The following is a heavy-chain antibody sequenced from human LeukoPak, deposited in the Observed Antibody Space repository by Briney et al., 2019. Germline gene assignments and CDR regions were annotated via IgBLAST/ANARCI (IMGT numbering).Heavy chain of an antibody. V-gene: IGHV3-7*01. CDR3: ARDSSDYFDY. Sequence: GGSLRLSCAASGFSFSNFWMRRVRQAPGKGPEWVANIRPDGSGTDYVDSVKGRFTISRDNAKNSLYLQMNSLRAGDTAVYYCARDSSDYFDYWGQGALVTVSS. CDR1: GFSFSNFW. J-gene: IGHJ4*02. CDR2: IRPDGSGT. D-gene: IGHD3-22*01.